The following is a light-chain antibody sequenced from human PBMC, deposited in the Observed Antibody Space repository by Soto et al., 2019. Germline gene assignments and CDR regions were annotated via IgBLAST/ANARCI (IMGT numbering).Light chain of an antibody. CDR2: GAS. J-gene: IGKJ2*01. V-gene: IGKV3-20*01. Sequence: EIVLTQSPGTLSLSPGERATLSCRASQRVSSSYLAWYQQKPGQAPRLLIYGASSRATGIPDRFSGSGSGTDFTLTISRLEPEDFAXYFCQRYGSSPPFTFGQGTKVEI. CDR3: QRYGSSPPFT. CDR1: QRVSSSY.